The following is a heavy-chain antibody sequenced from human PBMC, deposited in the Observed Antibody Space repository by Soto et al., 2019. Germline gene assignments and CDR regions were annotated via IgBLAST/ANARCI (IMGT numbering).Heavy chain of an antibody. D-gene: IGHD2-8*01. CDR1: GGSISSGGYS. J-gene: IGHJ5*02. CDR3: ARGGSGYCTNGVCSNWFDP. CDR2: IYHSGST. V-gene: IGHV4-30-2*01. Sequence: SSETLSLTYAVSGGSISSGGYSWSWIRQPPGKGLEWIGYIYHSGSTYYNPSLKSRVTISVDTSKNQFSLKLSSVTAADTAVYYCARGGSGYCTNGVCSNWFDPWGQGTLVTVSS.